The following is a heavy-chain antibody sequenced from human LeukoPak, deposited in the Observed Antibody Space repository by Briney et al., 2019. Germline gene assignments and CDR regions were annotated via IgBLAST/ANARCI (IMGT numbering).Heavy chain of an antibody. CDR3: ARSAGFGELSQLDAFDI. Sequence: ASVKVSCKASGYTFTGYYMHWVRQAPGQGLEWMGWINPNSGGTNYAQKFQGRVTMTRDTSISTAYMELSRLRSDDTAVYYCARSAGFGELSQLDAFDIWGQGTMVTVSS. CDR2: INPNSGGT. V-gene: IGHV1-2*02. CDR1: GYTFTGYY. J-gene: IGHJ3*02. D-gene: IGHD3-10*01.